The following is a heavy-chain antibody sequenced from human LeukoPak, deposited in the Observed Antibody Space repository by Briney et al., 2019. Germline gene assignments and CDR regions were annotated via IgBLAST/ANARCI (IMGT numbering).Heavy chain of an antibody. D-gene: IGHD3-10*01. CDR2: INHSGST. Sequence: SETLSLTCAVYGGSFSGYYWSWIRQPPGKGLEWIGEINHSGSTNYNPSLKSRVTISVDTSKNQFSLKLSSVTAADTAVYYCARGGRRDVSSGSYYKIRGYFDYWGQGTLVTVSS. CDR3: ARGGRRDVSSGSYYKIRGYFDY. CDR1: GGSFSGYY. J-gene: IGHJ4*02. V-gene: IGHV4-34*01.